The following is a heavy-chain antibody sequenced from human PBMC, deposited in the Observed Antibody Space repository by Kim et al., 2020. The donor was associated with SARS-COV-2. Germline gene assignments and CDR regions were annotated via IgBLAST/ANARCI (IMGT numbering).Heavy chain of an antibody. D-gene: IGHD6-13*01. CDR3: ARDLGSSSWYDAFDI. Sequence: SETLSLTCTVSGGSISSGGYYWSWIRQHPGKGLEWIGYIYYSGSTYYNPSLKSRVTISVDTSKNQFSLKLSSVTAADTAVYYCARDLGSSSWYDAFDIWPRDNGHRLF. V-gene: IGHV4-31*03. J-gene: IGHJ3*02. CDR2: IYYSGST. CDR1: GGSISSGGYY.